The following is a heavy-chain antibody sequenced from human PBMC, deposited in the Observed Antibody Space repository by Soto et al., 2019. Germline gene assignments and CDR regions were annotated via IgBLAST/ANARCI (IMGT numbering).Heavy chain of an antibody. D-gene: IGHD6-6*01. V-gene: IGHV3-73*01. CDR2: IRSKANSYAT. CDR3: TRQLVRFDETFDI. J-gene: IGHJ3*02. CDR1: GFTFSGSA. Sequence: PGGSLRLSCAASGFTFSGSAMHWVRQASGKGLEWVGRIRSKANSYATAYAASVKGRFTISRDDSKNTAYLQMNSLKTEDTAVYYCTRQLVRFDETFDIWGQGTMVTVS.